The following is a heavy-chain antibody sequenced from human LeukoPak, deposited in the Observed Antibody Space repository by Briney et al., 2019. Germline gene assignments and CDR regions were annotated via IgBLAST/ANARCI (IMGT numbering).Heavy chain of an antibody. CDR3: ARALVVTAIPDFDY. J-gene: IGHJ4*02. CDR2: ISAYNGNT. D-gene: IGHD2-21*02. CDR1: GYTFTSYG. V-gene: IGHV1-18*01. Sequence: ASVKVSCKASGYTFTSYGISWVRQAPGQGLEWMGWISAYNGNTNYAQKLQGRVTMTTDTSTSTAFMELRSLRSDDTAVYYCARALVVTAIPDFDYWGQGTLVTVSS.